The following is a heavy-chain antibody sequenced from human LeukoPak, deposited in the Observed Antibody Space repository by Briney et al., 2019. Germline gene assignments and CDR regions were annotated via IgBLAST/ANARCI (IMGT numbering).Heavy chain of an antibody. J-gene: IGHJ4*02. CDR2: VNTNDGNT. V-gene: IGHV1-18*01. Sequence: ASVKVSCKASGYTFINYAINWVRQAPGQGLEWMGWVNTNDGNTVYAQRLQGRVTMTTDTSTSVAYMELRSLTSDDTAVYYCTRAPPGMTMMTDYWGQGTLVTVSS. D-gene: IGHD3-22*01. CDR3: TRAPPGMTMMTDY. CDR1: GYTFINYA.